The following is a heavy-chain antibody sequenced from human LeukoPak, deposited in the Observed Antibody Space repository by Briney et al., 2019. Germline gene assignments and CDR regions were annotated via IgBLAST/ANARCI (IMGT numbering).Heavy chain of an antibody. CDR1: GGSISNYY. CDR2: IYYSGST. V-gene: IGHV4-59*01. D-gene: IGHD3-3*01. J-gene: IGHJ4*02. Sequence: TSETLSLTCTVSGGSISNYYWSWIRQPPGKGLEWIGYIYYSGSTNYNPSLKSRVTMSVDTSKNQFSLKLSSVTAADTAVYYCAGYDFNKFFDYWGQGTLVTVSS. CDR3: AGYDFNKFFDY.